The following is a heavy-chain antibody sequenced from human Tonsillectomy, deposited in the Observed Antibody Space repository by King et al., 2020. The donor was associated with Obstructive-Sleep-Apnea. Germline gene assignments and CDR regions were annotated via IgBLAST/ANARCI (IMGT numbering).Heavy chain of an antibody. J-gene: IGHJ3*02. V-gene: IGHV1-46*02. CDR3: AGQLAVAGAFDI. D-gene: IGHD6-19*01. Sequence: QLVQSGAEVKKPGASVRVSCKASGYTFNNYYMHWLRQAPGQGPEWMGIINPTGGSTDYAQKFQGRVTMTTDTSTNTIYMDLRSLRSDDTAVYYCAGQLAVAGAFDIGGQGTMVTVSS. CDR1: GYTFNNYY. CDR2: INPTGGST.